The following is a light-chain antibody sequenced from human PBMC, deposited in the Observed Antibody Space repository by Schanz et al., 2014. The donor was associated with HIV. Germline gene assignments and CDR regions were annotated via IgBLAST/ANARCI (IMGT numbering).Light chain of an antibody. CDR1: SGHSTYA. J-gene: IGLJ3*02. Sequence: QPVLTQSPSASASLGASVKLTCTLSSGHSTYAIAWHQQQPEKGPRFLMNLNSDGSHNKGDGIPDRFSGTSSGAERYLTISSLQSEDEADYYCQTWDTGIQVFGGGTKLTVL. CDR2: LNSDGSH. V-gene: IGLV4-69*01. CDR3: QTWDTGIQV.